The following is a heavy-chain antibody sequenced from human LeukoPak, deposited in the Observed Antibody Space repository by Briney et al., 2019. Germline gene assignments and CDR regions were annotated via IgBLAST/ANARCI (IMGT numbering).Heavy chain of an antibody. Sequence: SETLSLTCTVSGGSISSSSYYWGWIRQPPGKGLEWIGSIYYSGSTYYNPSLKSRVTISVDTSKNQFSLKLSSVTAADTAVYYRGAMVGINWFDPWGQGTLVTVSS. CDR2: IYYSGST. CDR3: GAMVGINWFDP. CDR1: GGSISSSSYY. D-gene: IGHD5-18*01. J-gene: IGHJ5*02. V-gene: IGHV4-39*07.